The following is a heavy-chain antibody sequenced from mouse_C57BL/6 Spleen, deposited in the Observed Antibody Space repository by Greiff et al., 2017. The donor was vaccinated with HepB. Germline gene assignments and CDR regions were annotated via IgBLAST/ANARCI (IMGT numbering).Heavy chain of an antibody. CDR2: IDPETGGT. Sequence: SGAELVRPGASVTLSCKASGYTFTDYEMHWVKQTPVHGLEWIGAIDPETGGTAYNQKFKGKAILTADKSSSTAYMELRSLTSEDSAVYYCTRGIYYYPLFDYWGQGTTLTVSS. D-gene: IGHD1-1*01. V-gene: IGHV1-15*01. CDR3: TRGIYYYPLFDY. J-gene: IGHJ2*01. CDR1: GYTFTDYE.